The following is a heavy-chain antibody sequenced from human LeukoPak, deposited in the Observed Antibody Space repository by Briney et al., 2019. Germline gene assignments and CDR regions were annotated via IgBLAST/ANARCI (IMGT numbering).Heavy chain of an antibody. CDR2: FLRTGDGV. V-gene: IGHV3-23*01. CDR1: GFTLTSYS. D-gene: IGHD3-3*01. J-gene: IGHJ5*02. CDR3: ARDRAGFGYYDFWSGSTSSGIKHNWFDP. Sequence: GGSLRLSCVASGFTLTSYSMSWVRQAPGQGLEWVSSFLRTGDGVYYADSVKGRFTISRDNSKNTLYLQMNSLRAEDTAVYYCARDRAGFGYYDFWSGSTSSGIKHNWFDPWGQGTLVTVSS.